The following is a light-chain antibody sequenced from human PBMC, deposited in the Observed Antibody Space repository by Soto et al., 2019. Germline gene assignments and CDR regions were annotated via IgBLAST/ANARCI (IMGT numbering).Light chain of an antibody. Sequence: DLPMTQSPSSLSASVGDRVTITCQASQDISNYLNWYQHKPGKAPKLLIYDASNLETGVPSRFTGSGSGTDFTFTISSLQPGDIGTYYCQQYDNLRYTFGQGTKLESK. J-gene: IGKJ2*01. V-gene: IGKV1-33*01. CDR2: DAS. CDR1: QDISNY. CDR3: QQYDNLRYT.